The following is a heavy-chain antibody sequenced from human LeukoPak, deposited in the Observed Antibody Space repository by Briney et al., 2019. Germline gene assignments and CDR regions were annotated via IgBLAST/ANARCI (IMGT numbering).Heavy chain of an antibody. V-gene: IGHV4-4*07. Sequence: PSETLSLTCTVSGGSIRSYYWSWIRQPAGKGLEWIGRTQTSGSTNYNPSLKSRVTVSVDNSNNQFSLRLTSVTAADTAVYYCARDASRYCSGGSCNPGWFDPWGQGILVIVSS. D-gene: IGHD2-15*01. CDR1: GGSIRSYY. CDR2: TQTSGST. CDR3: ARDASRYCSGGSCNPGWFDP. J-gene: IGHJ5*02.